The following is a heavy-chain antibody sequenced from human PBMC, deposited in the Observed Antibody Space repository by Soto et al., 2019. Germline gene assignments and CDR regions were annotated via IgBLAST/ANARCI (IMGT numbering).Heavy chain of an antibody. Sequence: LSLACTVSGASFSGFYWSWIRKSAGKGLEWIGRIYATGTTDYNPSLKSRVMMSVDTSKKQFSLKLRSVTAADTAVYYCVRDGTRTLRDWFDPWGKGISVTVSS. CDR1: GASFSGFY. CDR2: IYATGTT. V-gene: IGHV4-4*07. D-gene: IGHD1-1*01. CDR3: VRDGTRTLRDWFDP. J-gene: IGHJ5*02.